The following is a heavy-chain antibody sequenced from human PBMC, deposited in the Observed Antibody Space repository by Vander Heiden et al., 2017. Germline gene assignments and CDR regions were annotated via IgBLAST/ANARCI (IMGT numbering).Heavy chain of an antibody. Sequence: QVQLQQWGAGLLKPSETLSLTCAVYGGSFSGYYWSWIRQPPGKGLEWIGEINHSGSTNYNPALKSRVTISVDTSKNKFSLKLRSVTAADTAVYYCARGQVGAASGDYWGQGTMVTVYS. CDR3: ARGQVGAASGDY. CDR1: GGSFSGYY. J-gene: IGHJ4*02. CDR2: INHSGST. V-gene: IGHV4-34*01. D-gene: IGHD2-15*01.